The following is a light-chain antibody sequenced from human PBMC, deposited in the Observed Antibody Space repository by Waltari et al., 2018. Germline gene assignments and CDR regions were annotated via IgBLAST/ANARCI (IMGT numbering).Light chain of an antibody. Sequence: DIQLTQSPSSVSASVGDRVTITCRASQGITTWLAWYQQKPGTAPNLLIYAASNLQSGVPSRFSGSGSGTEFTFTISSLQPEDFATYYCQQASTFPLTFGEGTKVEIK. CDR3: QQASTFPLT. CDR1: QGITTW. CDR2: AAS. J-gene: IGKJ4*02. V-gene: IGKV1-12*01.